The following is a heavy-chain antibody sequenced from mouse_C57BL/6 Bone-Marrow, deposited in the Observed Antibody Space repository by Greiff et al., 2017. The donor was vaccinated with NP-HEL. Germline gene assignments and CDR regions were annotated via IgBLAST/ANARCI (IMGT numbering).Heavy chain of an antibody. Sequence: EVKLMESGPGLVKPSQSLSLTCSVTGYSITSGYYWNWIRQFPGNKLEWMGYISYDGSNNYNPSLKNRISITRDTSKNQFFLKLNSVTTEDTATYYCARVGPYYYAMDYWGQGTSVTVSS. V-gene: IGHV3-6*01. J-gene: IGHJ4*01. CDR3: ARVGPYYYAMDY. CDR1: GYSITSGYY. CDR2: ISYDGSN.